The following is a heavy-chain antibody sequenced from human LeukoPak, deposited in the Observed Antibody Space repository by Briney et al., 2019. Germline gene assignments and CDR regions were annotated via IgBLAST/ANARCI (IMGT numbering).Heavy chain of an antibody. J-gene: IGHJ4*02. CDR1: GFTFSSYA. V-gene: IGHV3-30*01. Sequence: PGRSLRLSCAASGFTFSSYAMHWVRQAPGKGQEWVAVISYDGSNKYYADSVKGRFTISRDNSKNTLYLQMNSLRAEDTAVYYCARTGYSSGWYIFYFDYWGQGTLVTVSS. CDR2: ISYDGSNK. CDR3: ARTGYSSGWYIFYFDY. D-gene: IGHD6-19*01.